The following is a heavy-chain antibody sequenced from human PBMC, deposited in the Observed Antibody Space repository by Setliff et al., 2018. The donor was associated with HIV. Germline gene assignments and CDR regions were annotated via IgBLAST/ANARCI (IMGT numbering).Heavy chain of an antibody. CDR2: INPDNGAT. D-gene: IGHD1-1*01. V-gene: IGHV1-2*06. Sequence: ASVKVSCKTSEYIFTDYYIHWVRQAPGQGLEWMGRINPDNGATNTAQKFQGRVTMTRDTSIRIAYMELSGLRSDDTAVYYCARATEAGTIDYWGQGTRVTVSS. CDR3: ARATEAGTIDY. J-gene: IGHJ4*02. CDR1: EYIFTDYY.